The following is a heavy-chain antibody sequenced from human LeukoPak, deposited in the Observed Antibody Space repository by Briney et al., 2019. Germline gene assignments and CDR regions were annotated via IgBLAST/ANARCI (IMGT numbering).Heavy chain of an antibody. Sequence: GGSLRLSCAASGFTFSSHLMHWVRQAQGTGLVWVTSVKSDGTATNYADSVKGRFTISRDNAKNTLYLQMNSLRVEDTAVYYCVRKFATGDWGQGTLVTVSS. V-gene: IGHV3-74*01. D-gene: IGHD1-14*01. J-gene: IGHJ4*02. CDR3: VRKFATGD. CDR2: VKSDGTAT. CDR1: GFTFSSHL.